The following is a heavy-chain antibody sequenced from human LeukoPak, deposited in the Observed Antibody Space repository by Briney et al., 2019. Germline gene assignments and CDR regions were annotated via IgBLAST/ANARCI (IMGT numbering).Heavy chain of an antibody. D-gene: IGHD4-17*01. CDR3: ARGGSYGDYDY. Sequence: ASVKVSCKASGGTFSSYTISWVRQAPGQGLEWMGGIIPIFGTANYAQKFQGRVTITTDESTSTAYMELSSLRSEDTAVYYCARGGSYGDYDYWGQGTLVTVSS. CDR1: GGTFSSYT. CDR2: IIPIFGTA. V-gene: IGHV1-69*05. J-gene: IGHJ4*02.